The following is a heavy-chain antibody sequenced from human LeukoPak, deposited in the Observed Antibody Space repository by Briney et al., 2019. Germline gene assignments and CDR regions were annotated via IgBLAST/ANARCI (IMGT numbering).Heavy chain of an antibody. V-gene: IGHV4-39*06. CDR3: ARDSPRELPRQQLVRGAFDI. CDR1: GGSISSSSYY. J-gene: IGHJ3*02. CDR2: IYYSGST. Sequence: KASETLSLTCTVSGGSISSSSYYWGWIRQPPGKGLEWIGSIYYSGSTYYNPSLKSRVTISVDTSKNQFPLKLSSVTAADTAVYYCARDSPRELPRQQLVRGAFDIWGQGTMVTVSS. D-gene: IGHD6-13*01.